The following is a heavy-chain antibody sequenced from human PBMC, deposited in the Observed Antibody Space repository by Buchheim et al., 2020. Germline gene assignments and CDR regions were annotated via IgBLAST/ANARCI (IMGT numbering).Heavy chain of an antibody. Sequence: QVQVVQSGAEVKKPGSSVKLSCQAFGDTLRDYIITWLRQVPGHGFEWMGVIAPLFRPSTSAQRFRDRVTLTADRFTDTNYMELRSLKFDDTAMYFCASHAGFRIAPMTGYGFWGRGTL. D-gene: IGHD3-9*01. CDR3: ASHAGFRIAPMTGYGF. CDR2: IAPLFRPS. V-gene: IGHV1-69*01. CDR1: GDTLRDYI. J-gene: IGHJ4*02.